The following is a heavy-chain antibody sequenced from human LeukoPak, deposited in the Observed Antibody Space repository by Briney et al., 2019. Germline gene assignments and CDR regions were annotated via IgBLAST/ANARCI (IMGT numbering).Heavy chain of an antibody. D-gene: IGHD2-21*01. V-gene: IGHV1-69*13. Sequence: SVRISCKASGGTFSSYAISWVRQAPGQGLEWMGGIIPIFGIANHAQKFQGRVTITADESTSTAYMELSRLRSEATAVYYCARVVFPYYYYSGMDVWGQGTTVTVSS. CDR3: ARVVFPYYYYSGMDV. CDR2: IIPIFGIA. CDR1: GGTFSSYA. J-gene: IGHJ6*02.